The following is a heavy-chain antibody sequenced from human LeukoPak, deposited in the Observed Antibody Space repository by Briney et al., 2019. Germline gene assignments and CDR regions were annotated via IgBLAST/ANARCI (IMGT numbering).Heavy chain of an antibody. V-gene: IGHV3-23*01. CDR3: AKDSGPDDAFDI. Sequence: GGSLRLSCAASGFTFSSYAMSWVRQAPGKGLEWVSAISGGGGSTYYADSVKGRFTISRDNSKNTLYLQMNSLRAEDTAVYYCAKDSGPDDAFDIWGQGTMVTVSS. J-gene: IGHJ3*02. CDR2: ISGGGGST. CDR1: GFTFSSYA. D-gene: IGHD3-10*01.